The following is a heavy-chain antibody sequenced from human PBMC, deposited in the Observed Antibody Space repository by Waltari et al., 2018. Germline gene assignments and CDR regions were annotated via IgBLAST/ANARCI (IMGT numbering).Heavy chain of an antibody. CDR3: AGSIAARRFGY. J-gene: IGHJ4*02. V-gene: IGHV4-61*09. D-gene: IGHD6-6*01. Sequence: QVQLQESGPGLVKPSQTLSLTCTVPGRSISSGSYYGSWIRQPAGKGLEWIGYIYTSGSTNYNPSLKSRVTISVDTSKNQFSLKLSSVTAADTAVYYCAGSIAARRFGYWGQGTLVTVSS. CDR1: GRSISSGSYY. CDR2: IYTSGST.